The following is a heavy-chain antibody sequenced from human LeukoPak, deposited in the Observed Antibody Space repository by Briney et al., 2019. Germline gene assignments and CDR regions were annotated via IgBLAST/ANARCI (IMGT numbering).Heavy chain of an antibody. CDR2: INHSGST. CDR3: ARVPGIAVAGTVWFDP. V-gene: IGHV4-34*01. D-gene: IGHD6-19*01. CDR1: GGSSSGYY. Sequence: PSETLSLTCAVYGGSSSGYYWSWIRQPPGKGLEWIGEINHSGSTNYNPSLKSRVTISVDTSKNQFSLKLSSVTAADTAVYYCARVPGIAVAGTVWFDPWGQGTLVTVSS. J-gene: IGHJ5*02.